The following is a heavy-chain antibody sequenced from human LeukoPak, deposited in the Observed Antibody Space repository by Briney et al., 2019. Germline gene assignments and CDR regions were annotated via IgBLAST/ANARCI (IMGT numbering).Heavy chain of an antibody. CDR3: AKARITIFGVVIIAHNYYFDY. CDR1: GFTFSSYS. D-gene: IGHD3-3*01. CDR2: ISWNSGSI. V-gene: IGHV3-9*01. Sequence: PGGFLRLSCAASGFTFSSYSMNLVRQAPGKGLEWVSGISWNSGSIGYADSVKGRLTISRDNAKNSLYLQMNSLRAEDTALYYCAKARITIFGVVIIAHNYYFDYWGQGTLVTVSS. J-gene: IGHJ4*02.